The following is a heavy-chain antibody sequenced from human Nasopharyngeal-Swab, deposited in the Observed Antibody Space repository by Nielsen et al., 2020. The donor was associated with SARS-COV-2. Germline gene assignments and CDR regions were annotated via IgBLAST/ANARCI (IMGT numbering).Heavy chain of an antibody. J-gene: IGHJ3*02. CDR3: AKKLENILRYFDWLLDAFDI. V-gene: IGHV3-23*01. CDR1: GFTFSSYA. Sequence: GESLKISCAASGFTFSSYAMSWVRQAPGKGLEWVSAISGSGGSTYYADSVKGRFTISRDNSKNTLYLQMNSLRAEDTAVYYCAKKLENILRYFDWLLDAFDIWGQGTMVTVSS. D-gene: IGHD3-9*01. CDR2: ISGSGGST.